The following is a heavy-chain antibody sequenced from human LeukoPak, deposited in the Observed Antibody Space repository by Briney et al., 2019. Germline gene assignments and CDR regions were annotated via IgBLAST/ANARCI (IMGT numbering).Heavy chain of an antibody. Sequence: SETLSLTCGVSDASISSGYYYWAWIRQPPGKGPEWFGSMYYSGTTYPNPSIKSRVTISVDTSKNQFSLKLSSVTAADTAVYYCASGSRSSGWYRDGDYWGQGTLVTVSS. CDR1: DASISSGYYY. CDR2: MYYSGTT. J-gene: IGHJ4*02. V-gene: IGHV4-39*07. D-gene: IGHD6-19*01. CDR3: ASGSRSSGWYRDGDY.